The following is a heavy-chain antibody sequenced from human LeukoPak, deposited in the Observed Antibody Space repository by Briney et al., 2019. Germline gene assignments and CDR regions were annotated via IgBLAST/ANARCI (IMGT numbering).Heavy chain of an antibody. CDR2: ISYDGSNK. CDR3: AKENGGSYLPHFDY. V-gene: IGHV3-30*18. CDR1: GFTFSSYG. J-gene: IGHJ4*02. D-gene: IGHD1-26*01. Sequence: GGSLRLSCAASGFTFSSYGMHWVRQAPGKGLEWVAVISYDGSNKYYADSVKGRFTISRDNSKNTLYLQMNSLRAEDTAVYYCAKENGGSYLPHFDYWGQGTLVTVSS.